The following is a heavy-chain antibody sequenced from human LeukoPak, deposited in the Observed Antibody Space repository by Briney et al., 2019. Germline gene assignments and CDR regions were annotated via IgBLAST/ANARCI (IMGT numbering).Heavy chain of an antibody. CDR1: GFAFGTYA. D-gene: IGHD1-26*01. V-gene: IGHV3-23*01. CDR2: ISGDTGSI. CDR3: AKEKVVSPPWVSYFDY. J-gene: IGHJ4*02. Sequence: GGSLRLSCAASGFAFGTYAASWVRQAPGKGLEGVSVISGDTGSIVYADSVKGRFTISRDNSENTVYLQMDSLRAEDTAVYYCAKEKVVSPPWVSYFDYWGQGTLVTVSS.